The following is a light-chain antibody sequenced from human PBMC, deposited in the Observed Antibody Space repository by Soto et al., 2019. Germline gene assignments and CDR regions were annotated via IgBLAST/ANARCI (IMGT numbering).Light chain of an antibody. CDR3: SSFASGNTWV. Sequence: QSALTQPPSASGSPGQSVTISCTGTSSDVGAYNYVSWYQQHAGKAPKLVIYEVTKRPSGVPDRFSGSKSANTASLTVSGLQAEDEAGYFCSSFASGNTWVFGGGTQLTVL. J-gene: IGLJ3*02. CDR2: EVT. CDR1: SSDVGAYNY. V-gene: IGLV2-8*01.